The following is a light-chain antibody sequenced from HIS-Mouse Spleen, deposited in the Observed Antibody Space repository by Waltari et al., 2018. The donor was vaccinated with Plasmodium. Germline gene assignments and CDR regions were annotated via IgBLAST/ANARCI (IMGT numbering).Light chain of an antibody. CDR3: QQNYNTWT. V-gene: IGKV1-39*01. CDR2: AES. CDR1: QSISSY. J-gene: IGKJ1*01. Sequence: DIQMTQSPSSLSASVGDRVTITCRASQSISSYLNWYQQKPGKAPKLLIYAESSLQSGVPSRFSGSGSGTDFILTISSLQPEDFATYYCQQNYNTWTFGQGTKVEIK.